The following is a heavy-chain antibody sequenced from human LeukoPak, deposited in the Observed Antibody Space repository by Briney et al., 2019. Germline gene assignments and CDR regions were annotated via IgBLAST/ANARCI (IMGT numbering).Heavy chain of an antibody. V-gene: IGHV4-39*01. CDR3: ARPMTTDANFDY. Sequence: SETLSLTCTVSGGSISSSSYYWGWIRQPPGKGLEWIGSIYYSGSTYYNPSLKSRVTISVDTSKNQFSLKLSSVTAADTAVYYCARPMTTDANFDYLGQGTLVTVSS. CDR2: IYYSGST. J-gene: IGHJ4*02. D-gene: IGHD4-11*01. CDR1: GGSISSSSYY.